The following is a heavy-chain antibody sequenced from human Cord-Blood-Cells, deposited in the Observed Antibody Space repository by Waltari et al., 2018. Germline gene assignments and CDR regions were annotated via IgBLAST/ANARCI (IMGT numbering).Heavy chain of an antibody. Sequence: QLQLQESGPGLVKPSETLSLTCTVSGGSISSSSYYWGWIRQPPGKGLEWIGSIYYSGGTYNNPSLKCRVTISVDTSKSQFSLNLSSVTAADTAGYYGASSVVTQLGRAFDIWGQGTIVTVSS. CDR3: ASSVVTQLGRAFDI. J-gene: IGHJ3*02. V-gene: IGHV4-39*01. CDR1: GGSISSSSYY. CDR2: IYYSGGT. D-gene: IGHD4-4*01.